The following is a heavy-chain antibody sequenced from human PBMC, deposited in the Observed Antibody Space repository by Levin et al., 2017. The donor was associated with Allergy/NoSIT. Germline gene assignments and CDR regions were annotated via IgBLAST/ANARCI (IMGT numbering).Heavy chain of an antibody. CDR1: GFTFSSYW. V-gene: IGHV3-7*01. CDR2: IKQDGSEK. J-gene: IGHJ3*02. Sequence: PGGSLRLSCAASGFTFSSYWMSWVRQAPGKGLEWVANIKQDGSEKYYVDSVKGRFTISRDNAKNSLYLQMNSLRAEDTAVYYCARDNPWYRDAFDIWGQGTMVTVSS. D-gene: IGHD6-13*01. CDR3: ARDNPWYRDAFDI.